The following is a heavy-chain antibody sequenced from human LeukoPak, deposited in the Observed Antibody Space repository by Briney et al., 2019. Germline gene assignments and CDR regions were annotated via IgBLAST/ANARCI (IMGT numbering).Heavy chain of an antibody. J-gene: IGHJ4*02. CDR3: ARTSEMATIHYYFDY. V-gene: IGHV3-9*01. CDR1: GFTFDDYG. D-gene: IGHD5-24*01. Sequence: PGGSLRLSCVASGFTFDDYGMRWVRQAPGKGLEWVSGINWNSVTIGYADSVKGRFTISRDNAKNSLYLQMNSLSAEDTALYYCARTSEMATIHYYFDYWGQGTLVTVSS. CDR2: INWNSVTI.